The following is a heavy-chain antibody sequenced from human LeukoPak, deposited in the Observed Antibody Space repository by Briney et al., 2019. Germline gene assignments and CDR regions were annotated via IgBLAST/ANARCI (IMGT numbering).Heavy chain of an antibody. V-gene: IGHV3-30*04. J-gene: IGHJ5*02. Sequence: GRSLRLSCAASGFTFSSYAMHWVRQAPGKGLEWVAVISYDGSNKYYADSVKGRFTISRDNSKNTLYLQMNSLRAEDTAVYYCARDQGRVVVPSWFDPWGQGTLVTVSS. D-gene: IGHD2-2*01. CDR1: GFTFSSYA. CDR2: ISYDGSNK. CDR3: ARDQGRVVVPSWFDP.